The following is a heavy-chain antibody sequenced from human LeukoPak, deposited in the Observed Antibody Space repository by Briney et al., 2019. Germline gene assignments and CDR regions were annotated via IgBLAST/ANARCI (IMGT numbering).Heavy chain of an antibody. Sequence: GGSLRLSCAVSGFTFSGFWMSWSRQAPGKGLEWVASINSDGSEGYYADVVKGRFTISRDNAKNSLYLQINGLRAEDTAVYYCARSSYSSSSSVWGQGTMVTVSS. CDR3: ARSSYSSSSSV. CDR1: GFTFSGFW. J-gene: IGHJ3*01. V-gene: IGHV3-7*03. CDR2: INSDGSEG. D-gene: IGHD6-6*01.